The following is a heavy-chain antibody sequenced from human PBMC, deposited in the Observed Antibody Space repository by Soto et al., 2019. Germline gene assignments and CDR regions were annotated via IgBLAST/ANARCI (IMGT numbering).Heavy chain of an antibody. Sequence: SETLPLTFSVSGASLITDNYFWVWIRQYPRRGLELIGSISYSGRTYDNPSLQSRVTISIDASKNQFSLKLTSVTNAHTAVYYCARRRASEYGGNHHPYYFDRWGQGALVTVS. CDR3: ARRRASEYGGNHHPYYFDR. CDR2: ISYSGRT. V-gene: IGHV4-39*01. J-gene: IGHJ4*02. D-gene: IGHD4-17*01. CDR1: GASLITDNYF.